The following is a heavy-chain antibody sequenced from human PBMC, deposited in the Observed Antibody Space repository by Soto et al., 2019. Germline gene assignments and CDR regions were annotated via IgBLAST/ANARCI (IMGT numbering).Heavy chain of an antibody. Sequence: QVQLVESGGGVVQPGRSLRLSCAASGFTFSSYAMHWVRQAPGKGLEWVAVISYDGSNKYYADSVKGRFTISRDNSKNTLYLQMNSLRAEDTAVYYCARDAAAAGIDWYFDRWGRGTLVTVSS. D-gene: IGHD6-13*01. V-gene: IGHV3-30-3*01. CDR3: ARDAAAAGIDWYFDR. CDR2: ISYDGSNK. CDR1: GFTFSSYA. J-gene: IGHJ2*01.